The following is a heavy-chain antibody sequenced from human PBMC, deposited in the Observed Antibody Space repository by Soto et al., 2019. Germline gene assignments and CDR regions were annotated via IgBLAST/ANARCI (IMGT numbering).Heavy chain of an antibody. CDR2: INPHNGGT. J-gene: IGHJ4*02. D-gene: IGHD3-22*01. CDR1: GYTFTAYY. Sequence: GASVKVSCKASGYTFTAYYIHWVRQAPGQGLEWMGWINPHNGGTNYAQKFQGRDTMTRDTSISTAYMEPSRLRSDDTAVYYCARGYYYDSSGNLAYWGQGTLVTVSS. V-gene: IGHV1-2*02. CDR3: ARGYYYDSSGNLAY.